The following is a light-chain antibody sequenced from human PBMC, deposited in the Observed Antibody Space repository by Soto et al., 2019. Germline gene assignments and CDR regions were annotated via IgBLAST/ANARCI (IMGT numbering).Light chain of an antibody. Sequence: QSALTQPPSASGSPGQSVTISCTGTRSDVGAYNYVSSYQQHAGKAPKLVIYEVTKRPSGVPDRFSGSKSANTASLTVSGLQAEDEDDYYCSSFASSNTWVFGGGTKLTVL. V-gene: IGLV2-8*01. CDR1: RSDVGAYNY. CDR2: EVT. J-gene: IGLJ3*02. CDR3: SSFASSNTWV.